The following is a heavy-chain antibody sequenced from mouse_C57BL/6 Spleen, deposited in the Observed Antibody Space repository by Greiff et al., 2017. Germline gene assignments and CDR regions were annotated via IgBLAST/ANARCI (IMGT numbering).Heavy chain of an antibody. V-gene: IGHV1-9*01. Sequence: VKLVESGAELARPGASVKLSCKASGYTFTSYGISWVKQRPGHGLEWIGEILPGSGSTNYNEKFKGKATFTADTSSNTAYMQLSSLTTEDSAIYYCARSGYYGEDYAMDYWGQGTSVTVSS. CDR2: ILPGSGST. CDR3: ARSGYYGEDYAMDY. CDR1: GYTFTSYG. D-gene: IGHD2-3*01. J-gene: IGHJ4*01.